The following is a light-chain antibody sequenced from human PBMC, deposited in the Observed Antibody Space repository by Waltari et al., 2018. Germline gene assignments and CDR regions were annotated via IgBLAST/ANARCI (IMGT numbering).Light chain of an antibody. CDR3: QHYYSSPLT. CDR1: QRVLNSSNNKNY. Sequence: DIVMTQSPDSLAVSLGERATINCKSSQRVLNSSNNKNYLAWYQQKPGQSPKLLIYWAATRESGVPDRVSGSGSGTDFTLAISSLQAEDVAVYYCQHYYSSPLTFGGGTKVEIK. CDR2: WAA. J-gene: IGKJ4*01. V-gene: IGKV4-1*01.